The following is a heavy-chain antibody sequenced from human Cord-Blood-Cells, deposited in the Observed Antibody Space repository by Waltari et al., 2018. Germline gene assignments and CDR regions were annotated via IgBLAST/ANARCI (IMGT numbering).Heavy chain of an antibody. D-gene: IGHD3-3*01. Sequence: QVQLVQSGAEVKKPGASVKVSCKASGYTFTGYYMHWVRQAPGQGLEWMGWINPNSGGTNYAQKFQGRVTMTRDTSISTAYMELSRLRSDDTAVYYCARIYKAIFGVVWAFDIWGQGTMVTVSS. CDR1: GYTFTGYY. CDR2: INPNSGGT. J-gene: IGHJ3*02. CDR3: ARIYKAIFGVVWAFDI. V-gene: IGHV1-2*02.